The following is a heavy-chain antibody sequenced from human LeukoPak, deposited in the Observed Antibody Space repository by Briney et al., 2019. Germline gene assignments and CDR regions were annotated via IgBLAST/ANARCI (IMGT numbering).Heavy chain of an antibody. D-gene: IGHD4-17*01. J-gene: IGHJ4*02. Sequence: SQTLSLTCTVSGGSISSGGYYWRWLRQHPGTGLEWIGYIYYSGSTYYNPSLKSRVTISVDTSKNQFSLKLSSVTAADTAVYYCARGDNGDFPFDYWGQGTLVTVSS. CDR1: GGSISSGGYY. CDR2: IYYSGST. CDR3: ARGDNGDFPFDY. V-gene: IGHV4-31*03.